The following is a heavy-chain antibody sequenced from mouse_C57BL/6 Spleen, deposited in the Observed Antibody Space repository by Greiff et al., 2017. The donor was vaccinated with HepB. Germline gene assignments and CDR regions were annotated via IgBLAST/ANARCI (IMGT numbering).Heavy chain of an antibody. J-gene: IGHJ1*03. V-gene: IGHV8-8*01. CDR1: GFSLSTFGMG. D-gene: IGHD1-1*01. CDR3: ARIDYGRTDWYFDV. CDR2: IWWDDDK. Sequence: QVQLKESGPGILQPSQTLSLTCSFSGFSLSTFGMGVGWIRQPSGKGLEWLAHIWWDDDKYYNPALKSRLTISKDTSKNQVFLKIANVDTADTATYYCARIDYGRTDWYFDVWGTGTTVTVSS.